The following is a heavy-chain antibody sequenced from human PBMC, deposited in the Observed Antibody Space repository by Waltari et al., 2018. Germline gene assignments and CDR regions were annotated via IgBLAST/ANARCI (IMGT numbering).Heavy chain of an antibody. CDR2: ISSSSSTI. V-gene: IGHV3-48*01. CDR3: ARAREITIFGVVINSDAFDI. CDR1: GFTFSSYI. J-gene: IGHJ3*02. D-gene: IGHD3-3*01. Sequence: EVQLVESGGGLVQPGGSLRLSCAASGFTFSSYIMNWVRQAPGKGLEWVSYISSSSSTIYYADSVKGRFTSSRDNAKNSLYLQMNSLRAEDTAVYYCARAREITIFGVVINSDAFDIWGQGTMVTVSS.